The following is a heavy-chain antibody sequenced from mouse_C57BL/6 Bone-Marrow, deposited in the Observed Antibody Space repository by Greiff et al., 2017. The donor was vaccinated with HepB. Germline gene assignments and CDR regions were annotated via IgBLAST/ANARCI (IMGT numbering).Heavy chain of an antibody. V-gene: IGHV1-81*01. D-gene: IGHD1-1*01. Sequence: VQLQQSGAELARPGASVKLSCKASGYTFTSYGISWVKQRTGQGLEWIGEIYPRSGNTYYNEKFKGKATLTADKSSSTAYMELRSLTSEDSAVYFCEREVYYGSSYGWFAYWGQGTLVTVSA. J-gene: IGHJ3*01. CDR1: GYTFTSYG. CDR3: EREVYYGSSYGWFAY. CDR2: IYPRSGNT.